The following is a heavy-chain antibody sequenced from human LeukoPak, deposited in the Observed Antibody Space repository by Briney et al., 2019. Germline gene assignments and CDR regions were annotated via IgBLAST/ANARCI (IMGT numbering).Heavy chain of an antibody. Sequence: GGSLRLSCAASGFNFNNAWLDWVRQTPGQGLEWVAVMSYDGSNKYYADSVKGRFTISRDNSKNTLYLQMNSLRAEDTAVYYCARAPLGLGELSLGYFDYWGQGTLVTVSS. CDR2: MSYDGSNK. CDR1: GFNFNNAW. J-gene: IGHJ4*02. D-gene: IGHD3-16*02. V-gene: IGHV3-30-3*01. CDR3: ARAPLGLGELSLGYFDY.